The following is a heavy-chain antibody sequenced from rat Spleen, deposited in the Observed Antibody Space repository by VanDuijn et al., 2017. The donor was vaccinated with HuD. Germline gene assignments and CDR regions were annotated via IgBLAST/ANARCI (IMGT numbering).Heavy chain of an antibody. V-gene: IGHV5-29*01. J-gene: IGHJ3*01. Sequence: EVQLVESDGGLVQPGRSLKLSCAASGFTFSDYNMAWVRQAPTKGLEWVATISYDGSSTYYRDSVKGRFTISRDNAKSSLYLQMNSLKSEDTATYYCARHGVNYGAYNWFAYWGQGTLVTVSS. D-gene: IGHD1-11*01. CDR1: GFTFSDYN. CDR2: ISYDGSST. CDR3: ARHGVNYGAYNWFAY.